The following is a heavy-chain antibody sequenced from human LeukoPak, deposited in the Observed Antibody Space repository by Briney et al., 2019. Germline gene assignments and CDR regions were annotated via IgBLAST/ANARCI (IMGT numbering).Heavy chain of an antibody. J-gene: IGHJ6*02. CDR3: ARERIVVVSRSFRMDV. V-gene: IGHV7-4-1*02. CDR2: INTNTGNP. CDR1: GYTFTHYA. D-gene: IGHD2-2*01. Sequence: ASVKVSCKASGYTFTHYAMNWVRQAPGQGLEWMGWINTNTGNPTYAQGFTGRFVFSLDTSVSTAYLQISSLKAEDTAVYYCARERIVVVSRSFRMDVWGQGTTVTVSS.